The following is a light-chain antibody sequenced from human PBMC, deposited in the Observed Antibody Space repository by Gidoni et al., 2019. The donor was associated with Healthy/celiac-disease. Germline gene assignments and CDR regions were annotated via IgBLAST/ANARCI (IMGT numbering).Light chain of an antibody. V-gene: IGKV3-11*01. CDR2: DAS. CDR1: QSVSSY. CDR3: QQRSNGQLLT. J-gene: IGKJ4*01. Sequence: TVLTQSPATLSFSPGERATPFCSPSQSVSSYLAWYQQKPGQAPRLLSYDASNRATGIPARFSGSGSGTDVTLTISSLEPEDFEVYYCQQRSNGQLLTFGGGTKVEIK.